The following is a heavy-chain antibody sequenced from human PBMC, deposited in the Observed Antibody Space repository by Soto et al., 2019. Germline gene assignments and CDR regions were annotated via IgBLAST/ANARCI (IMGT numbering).Heavy chain of an antibody. CDR3: ARDLPLLWDALDF. V-gene: IGHV3-33*01. Sequence: GGSLRLSCAASGFTFSSYGMHWVRQAPGKGLEWVAVIWYDGSNKYYADSVKGRFTISRDNSKNTLYLQMNSLRAEDTAVYYCARDLPLLWDALDFWGQGTIVTVPS. D-gene: IGHD2-2*01. J-gene: IGHJ3*01. CDR1: GFTFSSYG. CDR2: IWYDGSNK.